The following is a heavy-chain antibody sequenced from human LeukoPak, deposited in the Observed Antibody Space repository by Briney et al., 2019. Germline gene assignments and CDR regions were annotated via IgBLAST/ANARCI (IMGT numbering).Heavy chain of an antibody. V-gene: IGHV3-30*02. Sequence: GGSLRLSCAASGFTFSSYGMHWVRQAPGKGLEWVAFIRYDGSNKYYADSVKGRFTISRDNSKNTLYLQMNSLRAEDMAVYYCAKDLSVLLWFGELSPFDYWGQGTLVTVSS. D-gene: IGHD3-10*01. CDR2: IRYDGSNK. CDR1: GFTFSSYG. CDR3: AKDLSVLLWFGELSPFDY. J-gene: IGHJ4*02.